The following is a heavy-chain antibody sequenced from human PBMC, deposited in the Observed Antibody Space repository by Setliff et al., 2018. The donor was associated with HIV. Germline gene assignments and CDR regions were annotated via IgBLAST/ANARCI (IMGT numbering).Heavy chain of an antibody. Sequence: SVKVSCKASGGTFSNYAINWVRQAPGQGLEWMGGIIPIFGTANYAQKFQGRVTITADESTSTAYMELSSLRSEDTAVYYCARDLYSSGNDRSRQASYYSYCYMDVWGKGTTVTVSS. CDR1: GGTFSNYA. CDR2: IIPIFGTA. J-gene: IGHJ6*03. CDR3: ARDLYSSGNDRSRQASYYSYCYMDV. V-gene: IGHV1-69*13. D-gene: IGHD3-10*01.